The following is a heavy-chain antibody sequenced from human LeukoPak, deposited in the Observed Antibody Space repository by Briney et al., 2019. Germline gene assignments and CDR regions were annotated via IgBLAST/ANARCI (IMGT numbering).Heavy chain of an antibody. Sequence: GGSLRLSCIASGFNFSISYMMWVRRAPGKGLEWVSSISSSSSYIYYADSVKGRFTISRDNAKNSLYLQMNSLRAEDTAVYYCARGGSSSPYYFDYWGQGTLVTVSS. CDR1: GFNFSISY. J-gene: IGHJ4*02. CDR3: ARGGSSSPYYFDY. CDR2: ISSSSSYI. V-gene: IGHV3-21*01. D-gene: IGHD6-6*01.